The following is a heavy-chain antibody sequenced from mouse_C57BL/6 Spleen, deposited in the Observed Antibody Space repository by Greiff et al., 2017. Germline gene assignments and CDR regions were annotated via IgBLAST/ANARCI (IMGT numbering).Heavy chain of an antibody. CDR2: IHPNSGST. D-gene: IGHD2-1*01. CDR3: ARRGIYYGNSFAY. CDR1: GYTFTSYW. Sequence: QVHVKQPGAELVKPGASVKLSCKASGYTFTSYWMHWVKQRPGQGLEWIGMIHPNSGSTNYNEKFKSKATLTVDKSSSTAYMQLSSLTSEDSAVYYCARRGIYYGNSFAYWGQGTLVTVSA. J-gene: IGHJ3*01. V-gene: IGHV1-64*01.